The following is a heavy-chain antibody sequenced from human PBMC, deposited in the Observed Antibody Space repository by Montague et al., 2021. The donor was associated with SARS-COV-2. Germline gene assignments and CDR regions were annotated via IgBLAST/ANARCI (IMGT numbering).Heavy chain of an antibody. CDR3: ARMFYDILTGYRNFDY. Sequence: PALVKPTQTLTLTCTFSGFSLSTSGMCVSWIRQPPGKALEWLALIDWDDDKYYSTSLKTRLTISKDTSKNQVVLTMTNMDPVDPATYYCARMFYDILTGYRNFDYWGQGTLVTVSS. J-gene: IGHJ4*02. CDR1: GFSLSTSGMC. D-gene: IGHD3-9*01. CDR2: IDWDDDK. V-gene: IGHV2-70*01.